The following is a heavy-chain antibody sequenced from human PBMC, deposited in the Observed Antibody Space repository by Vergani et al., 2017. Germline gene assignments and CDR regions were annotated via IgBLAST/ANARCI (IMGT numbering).Heavy chain of an antibody. D-gene: IGHD3-10*01. CDR1: GFTFINAW. CDR2: IKQDGSEK. CDR3: ARDWVYYYGSGSYYYDAFDI. V-gene: IGHV3-7*01. J-gene: IGHJ3*02. Sequence: EVQLVESGGGLVKPGGSLRLSCAASGFTFINAWMTWVRQAPGKGLEWVANIKQDGSEKYYVDSVKGRFTISRDNAKNSLYLQMNSLRAEDTAVYYCARDWVYYYGSGSYYYDAFDIWGQGTAVTVSS.